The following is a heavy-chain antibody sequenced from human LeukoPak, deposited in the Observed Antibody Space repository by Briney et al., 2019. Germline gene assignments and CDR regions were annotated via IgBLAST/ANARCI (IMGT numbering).Heavy chain of an antibody. CDR1: GYTFTSYG. V-gene: IGHV1-18*01. D-gene: IGHD3-22*01. CDR3: ARARLITMIVVVQDAFDI. Sequence: ASVKVSCKASGYTFTSYGISWLRQAPGQGLEWMGWISAYNGNTNYAQKLQGRVTMTTDTSTSTAYMELRSLRSDDTAVYYCARARLITMIVVVQDAFDIWGQGTMVTVSS. CDR2: ISAYNGNT. J-gene: IGHJ3*02.